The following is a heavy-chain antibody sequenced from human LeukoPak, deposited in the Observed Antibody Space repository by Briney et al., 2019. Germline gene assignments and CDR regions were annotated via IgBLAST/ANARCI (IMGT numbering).Heavy chain of an antibody. CDR1: GYNFTNYW. Sequence: GESLKISCKGSGYNFTNYWIGWVRQMPGKGLEWMGIIYPDDSDTRYSPSFQGQVTISVDKSISTAYLQWSSLKASDTAMYYCAKLGAYSSSWYGFVDYWGQGTLVTVSS. J-gene: IGHJ4*02. D-gene: IGHD6-13*01. V-gene: IGHV5-51*01. CDR2: IYPDDSDT. CDR3: AKLGAYSSSWYGFVDY.